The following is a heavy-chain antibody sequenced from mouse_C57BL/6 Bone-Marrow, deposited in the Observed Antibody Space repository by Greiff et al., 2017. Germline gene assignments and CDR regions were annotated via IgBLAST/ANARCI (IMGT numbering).Heavy chain of an antibody. V-gene: IGHV3-8*01. CDR1: GYSIPSDY. CDR3: AREKASLLCDV. J-gene: IGHJ1*03. Sequence: EVTLVESGPGLAKPSQTLSLPCSVPGYSIPSDYWNWIRKFPGNTLEYMGYISYSGSTYYNPSLKSLISITRDTSKNQYYLQLNSVTTEDTATYYCAREKASLLCDVWGTGTTVTGSS. D-gene: IGHD2-10*01. CDR2: ISYSGST.